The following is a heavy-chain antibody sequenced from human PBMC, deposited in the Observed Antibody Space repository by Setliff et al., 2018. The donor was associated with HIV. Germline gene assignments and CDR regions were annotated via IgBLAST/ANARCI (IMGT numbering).Heavy chain of an antibody. V-gene: IGHV4-31*03. CDR2: IYYSGNP. CDR1: GGSISSGYYY. CDR3: ARGFDYAQRPPLYYFDY. D-gene: IGHD2-2*01. Sequence: KPSETLSLTCTVSGGSISSGYYYWSWIRQHPGKGLEWIGYIYYSGNPFYSPSLRSRVTISLDTSKNQFSLKRSSVTAADTAVYYCARGFDYAQRPPLYYFDYWGQGTLVTVSS. J-gene: IGHJ4*02.